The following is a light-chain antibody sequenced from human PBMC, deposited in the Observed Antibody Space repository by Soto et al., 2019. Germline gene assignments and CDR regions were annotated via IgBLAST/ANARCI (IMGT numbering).Light chain of an antibody. CDR2: DAS. V-gene: IGKV3-11*01. CDR1: QSVSSY. J-gene: IGKJ5*01. CDR3: QQYINWPIT. Sequence: EIVLTQSPATLSLSPGERATLSCRASQSVSSYLAWYQQKPGQAPRLLIYDASNRATGIPARFSGSGSGTDSTLTISSLQSEDFAVYYCQQYINWPITFGQGTRLEIK.